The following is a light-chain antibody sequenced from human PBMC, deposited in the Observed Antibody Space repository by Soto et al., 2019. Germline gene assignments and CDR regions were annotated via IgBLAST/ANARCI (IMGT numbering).Light chain of an antibody. J-gene: IGKJ1*01. Sequence: EIVMTQSPATRSVSPGESATLSCRASQSISSNLAWYQQKPGQAPRLLIYGASTRATGIPARFSGSGSGPEFTLTINSLQSEDFAVYYCQQYNNWWTFGQGTKVDIK. V-gene: IGKV3-15*01. CDR1: QSISSN. CDR2: GAS. CDR3: QQYNNWWT.